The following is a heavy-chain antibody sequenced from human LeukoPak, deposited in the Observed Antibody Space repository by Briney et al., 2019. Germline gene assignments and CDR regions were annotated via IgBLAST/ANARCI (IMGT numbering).Heavy chain of an antibody. CDR1: GGSFSGYY. Sequence: PSETLSLTCAVYGGSFSGYYWSWIRQPPGKGLEWIGYIYYSGSTNYNPSLKSRVTISVDTSKNQFSLKLSSVTAADTAVYYCASSPYRYSSSFVNAFDIWGQGTMVTVSS. CDR2: IYYSGST. V-gene: IGHV4-59*01. D-gene: IGHD6-13*01. CDR3: ASSPYRYSSSFVNAFDI. J-gene: IGHJ3*02.